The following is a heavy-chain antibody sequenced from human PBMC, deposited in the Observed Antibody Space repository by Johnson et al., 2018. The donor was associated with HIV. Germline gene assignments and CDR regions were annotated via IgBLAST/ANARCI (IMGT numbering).Heavy chain of an antibody. CDR2: IYSGGST. V-gene: IGHV3-66*02. CDR1: GFTVSSNY. D-gene: IGHD4-17*01. J-gene: IGHJ3*02. CDR3: AKDRTDYGDYVSAFDI. Sequence: VQLVESGGGVVQPGGSLRLSCAASGFTVSSNYMSWVRQAPGKGLEWVSVIYSGGSTYYADSVKGRFTISRAHSKNTLYLQMNSRKFEDTAVYYCAKDRTDYGDYVSAFDIWGQGTMVTVSS.